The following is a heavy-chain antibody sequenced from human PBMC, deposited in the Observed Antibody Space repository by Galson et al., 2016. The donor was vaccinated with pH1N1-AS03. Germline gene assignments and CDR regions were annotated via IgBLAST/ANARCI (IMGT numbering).Heavy chain of an antibody. J-gene: IGHJ3*02. CDR2: IDPSDSYI. V-gene: IGHV5-10-1*01. CDR3: ATGHYYSGLYRDAFDT. D-gene: IGHD1-26*01. Sequence: QSGAEVKKPGESLRISCKGSGYPFTSYWINWVRQMPGKGLEWIGRIDPSDSYINYSPAFEGRVTISSDKSTTTAYLHWNDLKSADTAVYFCATGHYYSGLYRDAFDTWGQGTRVTVSS. CDR1: GYPFTSYW.